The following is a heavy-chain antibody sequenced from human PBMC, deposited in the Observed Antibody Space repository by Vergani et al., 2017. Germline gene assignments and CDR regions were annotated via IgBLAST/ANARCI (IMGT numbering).Heavy chain of an antibody. CDR2: ISYEGSNK. CDR1: GFTFSSYG. Sequence: QVQLVESGGGVVQPGRSLRLSCAASGFTFSSYGMHWVRQAPGKGLEWVAVISYEGSNKYYADSVKGRFTISRDNSKNTLYLQMNSLRAEDTAVYYCAKDSYYYYSSGYYSDYYYYYMDVWGKGTTVTVSS. CDR3: AKDSYYYYSSGYYSDYYYYYMDV. V-gene: IGHV3-30*18. J-gene: IGHJ6*03. D-gene: IGHD3-22*01.